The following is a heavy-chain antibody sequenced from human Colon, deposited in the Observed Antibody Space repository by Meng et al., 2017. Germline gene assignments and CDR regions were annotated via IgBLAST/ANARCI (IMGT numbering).Heavy chain of an antibody. CDR1: GGPISSYY. CDR3: ARGIAVADNWFDP. D-gene: IGHD6-19*01. CDR2: ISYSGST. J-gene: IGHJ5*02. V-gene: IGHV4-59*01. Sequence: QVHMPGAGPGLVKPSETLSPTCHVSGGPISSYYWSWIRQAQGKGLEWIRYISYSGSTHYNPSLKSRVTISVDTSKNRFSLRLSSVTAADTAVYYCARGIAVADNWFDPWGQGTLVTVSS.